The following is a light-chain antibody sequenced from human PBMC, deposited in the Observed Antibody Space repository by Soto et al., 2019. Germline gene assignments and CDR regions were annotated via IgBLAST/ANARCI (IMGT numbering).Light chain of an antibody. V-gene: IGLV2-14*01. CDR3: SAFTGTTYV. CDR2: DVS. J-gene: IGLJ1*01. CDR1: SSDVGGNKY. Sequence: QSALTQPASVNGSPGQSLTISCTGSSSDVGGNKYVSWYQQYPGKAPKLMICDVSNRPSGVSNRFSGSKSGNTASLTISGLQAEDEADYYCSAFTGTTYVFGTGTKVTVL.